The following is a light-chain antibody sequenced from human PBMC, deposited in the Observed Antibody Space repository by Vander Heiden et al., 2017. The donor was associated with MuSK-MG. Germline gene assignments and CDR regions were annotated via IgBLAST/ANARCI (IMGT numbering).Light chain of an antibody. CDR1: QSISSY. CDR2: AAS. CDR3: QQSDSTLYT. V-gene: IGKV1-39*01. J-gene: IGKJ2*01. Sequence: DIQMTQSPSSLSTSVGDRVTITCRASQSISSYLNWYQQKPGKAPKLLIYAASSLQSGVPSRFSGSGSGTDFTLTISRLQPEDFATYYSQQSDSTLYTFGQGTKLEIK.